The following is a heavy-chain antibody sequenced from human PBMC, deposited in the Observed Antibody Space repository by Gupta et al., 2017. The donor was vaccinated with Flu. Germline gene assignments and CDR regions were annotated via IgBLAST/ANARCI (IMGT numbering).Heavy chain of an antibody. CDR2: ISWNSGSI. J-gene: IGHJ4*02. D-gene: IGHD3-22*01. V-gene: IGHV3-9*01. Sequence: MPWVRPATGKGLERVSGISWNSGSIGYADSGKGRVTISRDNDKNSRYLKMNTMRAEETAVYYCAKDTADYDDSSGYFGHGGQGTMVTVCS. CDR3: AKDTADYDDSSGYFGH.